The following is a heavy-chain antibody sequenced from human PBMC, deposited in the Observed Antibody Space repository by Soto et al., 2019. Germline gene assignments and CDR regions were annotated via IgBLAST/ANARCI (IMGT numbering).Heavy chain of an antibody. CDR3: ARGIYSGYDLGGYY. Sequence: EVQLVESGGGLVQPGGSLRLSCAASGFTFSSYEMNWVRQAPGKGLEWVSYISSSGSTIYYADSVKGRFTISRDNAKNSLYVQMNSLSAEDTAVYYCARGIYSGYDLGGYYWGQGTLVTVSS. D-gene: IGHD5-12*01. CDR1: GFTFSSYE. CDR2: ISSSGSTI. J-gene: IGHJ4*02. V-gene: IGHV3-48*03.